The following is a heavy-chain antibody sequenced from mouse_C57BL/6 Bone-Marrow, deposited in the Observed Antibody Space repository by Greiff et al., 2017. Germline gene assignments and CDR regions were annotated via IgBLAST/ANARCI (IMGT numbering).Heavy chain of an antibody. CDR3: ASTMVPFDY. Sequence: QVQLQQPGAELVKPGASVKLSCKASGYTFTSYWMQWVKQRPGQGLEWIGEIDPSDSYTNYNQNVKGKATLTVDTSSSTAYMQLSSLTSEDSAVYYCASTMVPFDYWGQGTTLTVSS. D-gene: IGHD2-2*01. V-gene: IGHV1-50*01. J-gene: IGHJ2*01. CDR1: GYTFTSYW. CDR2: IDPSDSYT.